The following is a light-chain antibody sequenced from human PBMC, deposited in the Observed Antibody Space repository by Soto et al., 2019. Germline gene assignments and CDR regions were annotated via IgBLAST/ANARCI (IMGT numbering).Light chain of an antibody. J-gene: IGKJ1*01. V-gene: IGKV1-5*01. CDR2: DAS. Sequence: DIQMTQSPSTLSASVGDRVTITCRASQGISVWLAWYQQKAGKAPKLLIYDASSLESGVPPRFSGSGSGTEFTLTISSLQPDDFATYYCQQYDSYSGTFGQGTKVDIK. CDR1: QGISVW. CDR3: QQYDSYSGT.